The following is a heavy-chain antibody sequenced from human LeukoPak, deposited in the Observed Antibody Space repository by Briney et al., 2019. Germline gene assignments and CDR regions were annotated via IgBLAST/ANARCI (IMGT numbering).Heavy chain of an antibody. V-gene: IGHV3-23*01. D-gene: IGHD6-6*01. Sequence: PGGSLRLSCAASGFRFNNYAMSWVRQAPGKGLEWVSSISGSATEPHYADSVGGRFTISRDNSRNTLYLHMNSLRAEDTAVYYCAKAQHGYTNSPFDYWGQGTVVTVSS. CDR1: GFRFNNYA. J-gene: IGHJ4*02. CDR2: ISGSATEP. CDR3: AKAQHGYTNSPFDY.